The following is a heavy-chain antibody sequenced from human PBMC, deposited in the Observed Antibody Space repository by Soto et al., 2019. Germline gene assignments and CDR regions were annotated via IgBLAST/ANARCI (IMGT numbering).Heavy chain of an antibody. D-gene: IGHD3-22*01. J-gene: IGHJ4*02. V-gene: IGHV4-59*01. CDR1: GGSISSYY. CDR3: ARGRLGGYYYLDY. CDR2: IYYSGST. Sequence: SETLSLTCTVSGGSISSYYWSWIRQPPGKGLEWIGYIYYSGSTNYNPSLKSRVTISVDTSKNQFSLKLSSVTAADTAVYYCARGRLGGYYYLDYWGQGTLVTVSS.